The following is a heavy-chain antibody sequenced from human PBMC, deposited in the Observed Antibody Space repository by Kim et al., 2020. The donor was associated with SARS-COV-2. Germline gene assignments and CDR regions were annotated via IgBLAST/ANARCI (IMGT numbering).Heavy chain of an antibody. D-gene: IGHD3-10*01. J-gene: IGHJ4*02. CDR2: INHSGST. CDR1: GGSFSGYY. CDR3: ARGGVLLWFGELRDYFDY. Sequence: SETLSLTCAVYGGSFSGYYWSWIRQPPGKGLEWIGEINHSGSTNYNPSLKSRVTISVDTSKNQFSLKLSSVTAADTAVYYCARGGVLLWFGELRDYFDYWGQGTLVTVSS. V-gene: IGHV4-34*01.